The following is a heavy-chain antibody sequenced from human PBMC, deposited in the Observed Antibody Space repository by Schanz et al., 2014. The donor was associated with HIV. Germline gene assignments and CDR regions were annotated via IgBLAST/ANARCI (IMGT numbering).Heavy chain of an antibody. J-gene: IGHJ5*02. CDR1: GYTFTSYD. CDR2: MNPNSGNT. D-gene: IGHD3-22*01. Sequence: QVQLVQSGAEVKKPGASVKVSCKASGYTFTSYDINWVRQATGQGLEWMGWMNPNSGNTGYAQKFRGRVTMTRNPSTGTAYMELSSLRSDDTAVYYCARGRRDVSMIVLYWLDPWGQGTLVTVSS. V-gene: IGHV1-8*01. CDR3: ARGRRDVSMIVLYWLDP.